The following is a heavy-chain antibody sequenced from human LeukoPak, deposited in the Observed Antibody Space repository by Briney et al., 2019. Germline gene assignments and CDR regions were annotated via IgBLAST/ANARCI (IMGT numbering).Heavy chain of an antibody. CDR3: ARGRYSYGLKNWFDP. D-gene: IGHD5-18*01. CDR2: INHSGST. J-gene: IGHJ5*02. Sequence: SETLSLTYAVYGGSFSGYYWSWIRQPPGKGLEWIGEINHSGSTNYNPSLKSRVTISVDTSKNQFSLKLSSVTAADTAVYYCARGRYSYGLKNWFDPWGQGTLVTVSS. CDR1: GGSFSGYY. V-gene: IGHV4-34*01.